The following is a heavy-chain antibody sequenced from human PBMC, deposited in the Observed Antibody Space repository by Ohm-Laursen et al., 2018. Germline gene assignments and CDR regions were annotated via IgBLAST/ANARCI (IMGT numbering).Heavy chain of an antibody. J-gene: IGHJ4*02. CDR3: AKDRETSGSFLDDH. CDR1: GFTFSTYA. CDR2: IKGSGGYT. Sequence: SLRLSCAASGFTFSTYAMTWVRQAPGKGLGWVSAIKGSGGYTYYVESVKGRFTISRDNSKNTLYLQMDSLRAEDTAVYYCAKDRETSGSFLDDHWGQGTLVTVSS. V-gene: IGHV3-23*01. D-gene: IGHD1-26*01.